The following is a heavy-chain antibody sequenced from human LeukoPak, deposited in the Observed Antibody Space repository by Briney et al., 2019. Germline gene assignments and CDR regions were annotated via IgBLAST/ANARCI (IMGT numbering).Heavy chain of an antibody. D-gene: IGHD3-22*01. CDR2: ISSSDSTI. V-gene: IGHV3-48*03. CDR1: GFTFNSYE. J-gene: IGHJ4*02. Sequence: PGGSLRLSCAASGFTFNSYEMDWVRQAPGKGLEWVSYISSSDSTIYYADSVKGRFNISRDNAKNSLYLQMNSLRVEDTAVYYCAGRPRSGYRIDCWGQGTLVTVSS. CDR3: AGRPRSGYRIDC.